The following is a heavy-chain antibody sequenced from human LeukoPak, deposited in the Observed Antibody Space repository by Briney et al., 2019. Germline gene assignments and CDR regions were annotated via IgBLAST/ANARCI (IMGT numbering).Heavy chain of an antibody. Sequence: GGSLRLSCAASGFTFSNAWMSWVRQAPGKGLEWVGRIKSKTDGGTTDYAAPVKGRFTISRDDSKNTLYLQMNSPKTEDTAVYYCTTLAYYYDSSGYYTLDYWGQGTLVTVSS. CDR2: IKSKTDGGTT. CDR1: GFTFSNAW. J-gene: IGHJ4*02. V-gene: IGHV3-15*01. CDR3: TTLAYYYDSSGYYTLDY. D-gene: IGHD3-22*01.